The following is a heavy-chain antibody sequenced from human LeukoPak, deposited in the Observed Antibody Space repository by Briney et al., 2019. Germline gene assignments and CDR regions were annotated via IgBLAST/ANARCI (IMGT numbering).Heavy chain of an antibody. CDR2: ISSSSSYI. CDR1: GFTFSSYS. D-gene: IGHD3-10*01. J-gene: IGHJ4*02. CDR3: ARDKGLGGSGSPFDY. V-gene: IGHV3-21*01. Sequence: PGGSLRLSCAASGFTFSSYSMNWVRQAPGKGLEWVSSISSSSSYIYYADSVKGRFTISRDNAKNSLYLQMNSLRAEDTAVYYCARDKGLGGSGSPFDYWGQGTLVTVSS.